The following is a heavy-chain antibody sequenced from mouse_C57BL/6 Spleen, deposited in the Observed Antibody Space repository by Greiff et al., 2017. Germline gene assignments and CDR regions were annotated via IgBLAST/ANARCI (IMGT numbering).Heavy chain of an antibody. CDR2: FYPGSGSI. V-gene: IGHV1-62-2*01. D-gene: IGHD1-1*01. CDR1: GYTFTEYT. Sequence: VQLQQSGAELAKPGASVKLSCKASGYTFTEYTIHWVKQRSGQGLEWIGWFYPGSGSIKYNEKFKDKATLTADKSSSTVYMELSSLTSEDSAVYFCGSRDYGSSVFDYWGQGTTLTVSS. J-gene: IGHJ2*01. CDR3: GSRDYGSSVFDY.